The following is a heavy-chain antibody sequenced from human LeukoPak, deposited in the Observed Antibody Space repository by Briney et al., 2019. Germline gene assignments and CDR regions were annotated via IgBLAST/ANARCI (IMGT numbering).Heavy chain of an antibody. J-gene: IGHJ4*02. V-gene: IGHV3-23*01. CDR1: GFTFSSYA. CDR2: ISGSGGST. Sequence: GGSPRLSCAASGFTFSSYAMSWVRQAPGKGLEWVSAISGSGGSTYYADSVKGRFTISRDNSKNTLYLQMNSLRAKDTAVYYCAKFGDYTFDYWGQGTLVTVSS. D-gene: IGHD4-17*01. CDR3: AKFGDYTFDY.